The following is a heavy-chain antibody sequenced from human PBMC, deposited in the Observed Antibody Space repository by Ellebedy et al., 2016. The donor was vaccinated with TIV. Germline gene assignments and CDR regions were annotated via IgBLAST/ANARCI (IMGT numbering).Heavy chain of an antibody. J-gene: IGHJ4*02. CDR1: GFTFRNCG. V-gene: IGHV3-43D*04. Sequence: GGSLRLSCAASGFTFRNCGMNWVRQAPGKGLEWVSLIGGNAGTTYYADSVKGRFVISRDNTKNSLFLQMNSLRAEDTAFYYCAKETEECNGGSCLGDWGQGTLVTVSS. CDR3: AKETEECNGGSCLGD. D-gene: IGHD2-15*01. CDR2: IGGNAGTT.